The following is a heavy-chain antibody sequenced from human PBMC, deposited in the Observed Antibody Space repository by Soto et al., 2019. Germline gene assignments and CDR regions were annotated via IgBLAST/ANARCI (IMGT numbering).Heavy chain of an antibody. V-gene: IGHV1-69*04. CDR1: GGTFSSYT. Sequence: SVKVSCKASGGTFSSYTISWVRQAPGQGLEWMGRIIPILGIANYAQKFQGRVTITADKSTSTAYMELSSLRSEDTAVFYCGRDLADRSFDYWGQGTLVTVSS. J-gene: IGHJ4*02. CDR2: IIPILGIA. CDR3: GRDLADRSFDY.